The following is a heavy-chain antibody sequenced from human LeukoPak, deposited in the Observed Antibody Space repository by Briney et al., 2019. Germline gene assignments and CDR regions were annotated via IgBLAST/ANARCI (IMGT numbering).Heavy chain of an antibody. CDR2: MHYSGST. Sequence: SETLSLTCTVSGGSVSSGIYYWSWIRQPPGKGLEWIGFMHYSGSTSHNPSLKSRVTISVDTSKDQLSLKLSSVTAADTAVYYCARVAAAGTGPGYWGQGTLVTVSS. J-gene: IGHJ4*02. CDR1: GGSVSSGIYY. CDR3: ARVAAAGTGPGY. D-gene: IGHD6-13*01. V-gene: IGHV4-61*01.